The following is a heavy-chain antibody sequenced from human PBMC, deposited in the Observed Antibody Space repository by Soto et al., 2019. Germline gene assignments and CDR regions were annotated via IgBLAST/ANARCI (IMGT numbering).Heavy chain of an antibody. Sequence: GGSLRLSCAASGFTFSSYAMHWVRQAPGKGLEYVSAISSNGGSTYYANYVKGRFTISRDNSKNTLYLQMGSLRAEDMAVYFCASKLGYCSGGSCYPRPKFDYWGQGTLVTVSS. CDR3: ASKLGYCSGGSCYPRPKFDY. J-gene: IGHJ4*02. CDR2: ISSNGGST. V-gene: IGHV3-64*01. CDR1: GFTFSSYA. D-gene: IGHD2-15*01.